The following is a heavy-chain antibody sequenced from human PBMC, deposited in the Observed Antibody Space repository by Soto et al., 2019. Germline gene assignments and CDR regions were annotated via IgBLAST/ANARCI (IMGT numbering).Heavy chain of an antibody. Sequence: GGSLRLSCVASGFAFSTYGMHWVRQAPGKGLEWVAVISYDGSNEYYADSVKGRFTISRDNSKNTLYLQMNSLRAEDTAVYYCANGLSSSWVLEFAYWGRGTLVTVSS. CDR1: GFAFSTYG. V-gene: IGHV3-30*18. J-gene: IGHJ4*02. CDR3: ANGLSSSWVLEFAY. D-gene: IGHD6-13*01. CDR2: ISYDGSNE.